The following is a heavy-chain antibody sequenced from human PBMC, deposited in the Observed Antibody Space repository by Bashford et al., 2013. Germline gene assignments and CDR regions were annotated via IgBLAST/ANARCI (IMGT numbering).Heavy chain of an antibody. J-gene: IGHJ2*01. CDR3: ARLHEPDYGDSGDWYFDL. CDR1: GGSMSRDGIS. CDR2: VYPSGNS. V-gene: IGHV4-30-2*01. Sequence: SETLSLTCTVSGGSMSRDGISWSWVRKPPGKGLEWIGYVYPSGNSYYNPFLKSRVTISLDRSNLKFSLKMTYVTAADTAVYYCARLHEPDYGDSGDWYFDLWGRGTLVTVSS. D-gene: IGHD4-17*01.